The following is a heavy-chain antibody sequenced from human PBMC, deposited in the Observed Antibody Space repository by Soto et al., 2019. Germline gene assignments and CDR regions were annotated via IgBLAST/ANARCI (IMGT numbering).Heavy chain of an antibody. CDR1: GYTFTSYG. CDR3: ARDAPAYCGGDCSPRFDI. Sequence: ASVKVSCKASGYTFTSYGISWVRQAPGQGLEWMGWISAYNGNTNYAQKLQGRVTMTTDTSTSTAYMELRSLRSDDTAVYYCARDAPAYCGGDCSPRFDIWGQGTMVTVSS. CDR2: ISAYNGNT. J-gene: IGHJ3*02. V-gene: IGHV1-18*01. D-gene: IGHD2-21*02.